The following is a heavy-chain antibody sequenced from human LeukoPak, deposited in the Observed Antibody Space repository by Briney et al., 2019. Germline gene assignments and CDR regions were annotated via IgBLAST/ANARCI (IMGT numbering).Heavy chain of an antibody. CDR3: ARDGARGPAATYYYYMDV. CDR1: GYTFTGYY. Sequence: ASVKVSCKASGYTFTGYYMHWVRQAPGQGLEWMGWINPNSGGTNYAQKFQGRVTMTRDTSISTAYMELSRLRSDDTAVYYCARDGARGPAATYYYYMDVWGKGTTVTASS. V-gene: IGHV1-2*02. J-gene: IGHJ6*03. CDR2: INPNSGGT.